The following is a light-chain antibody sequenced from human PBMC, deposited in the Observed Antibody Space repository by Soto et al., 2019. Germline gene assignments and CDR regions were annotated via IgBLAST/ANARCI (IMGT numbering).Light chain of an antibody. CDR2: WAS. J-gene: IGKJ1*01. Sequence: DIVMTQSPDSLAVSLGERATINCKSSQSVLYSSNNKNYLAWYQQKPGQPPKLLIYWASTRESGVPDRFSGSGSGTDFTLTISSLQAEDVAVYYCQQYYSTNQTFGQGTKVEIK. V-gene: IGKV4-1*01. CDR3: QQYYSTNQT. CDR1: QSVLYSSNNKNY.